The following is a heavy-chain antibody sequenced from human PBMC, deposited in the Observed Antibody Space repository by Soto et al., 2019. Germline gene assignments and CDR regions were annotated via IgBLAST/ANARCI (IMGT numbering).Heavy chain of an antibody. D-gene: IGHD5-18*01. Sequence: LRLSCAASGFTFSNAWMNWVRQAPGKGLEWVGRIKSKTDGGTTDYAAPVKGRFTISRDDSKNTLYLQMNSLKTEDTAVYYCTTDPQLWLVVDYWGQGTLVTVSS. CDR2: IKSKTDGGTT. V-gene: IGHV3-15*07. CDR1: GFTFSNAW. CDR3: TTDPQLWLVVDY. J-gene: IGHJ4*02.